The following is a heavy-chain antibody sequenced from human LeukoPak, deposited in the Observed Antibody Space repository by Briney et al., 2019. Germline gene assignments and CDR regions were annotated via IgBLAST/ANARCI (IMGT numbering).Heavy chain of an antibody. J-gene: IGHJ4*02. CDR2: IRSKAYGGTT. Sequence: GSLRLSCTPSGFTFGDYAMSWFRQAPGKGLEWVGFIRSKAYGGTTEYAASVKGRFTISRDDSKSIAYLQMNSLKTEDTAVYYCTSSYYYDSSGYYLFDYWGQGTLVTVSS. V-gene: IGHV3-49*03. D-gene: IGHD3-22*01. CDR3: TSSYYYDSSGYYLFDY. CDR1: GFTFGDYA.